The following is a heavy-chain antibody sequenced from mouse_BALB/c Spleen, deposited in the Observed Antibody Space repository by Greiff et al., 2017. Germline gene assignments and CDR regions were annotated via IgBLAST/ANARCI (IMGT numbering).Heavy chain of an antibody. J-gene: IGHJ4*01. Sequence: EVKLQQSGPELVKPGASVKVSCKASGCAFTSYNMYWVKQSHGKSLEWIGYIDPYNGGTSYNQKFKGKATLTVDKSSSTAYMHLNSLTSEDSAVYYCARSEDGGYDLYYAMDYWGQGTSVTVSS. CDR2: IDPYNGGT. CDR3: ARSEDGGYDLYYAMDY. V-gene: IGHV1S135*01. CDR1: GCAFTSYN. D-gene: IGHD2-14*01.